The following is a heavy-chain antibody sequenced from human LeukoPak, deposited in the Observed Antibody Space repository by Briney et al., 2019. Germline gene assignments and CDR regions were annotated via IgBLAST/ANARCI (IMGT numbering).Heavy chain of an antibody. CDR3: ARRAGAYSHPYDY. Sequence: ASVKVSCKSSGYTFTSYGISWVRQAPGQGLEWMGWISAYNGNTNYAQKLQGRVTMTTDTSTSTDYMELRSLRSDDTAVYYCARRAGAYSHPYDYWGQGTLVTVSS. CDR1: GYTFTSYG. CDR2: ISAYNGNT. D-gene: IGHD4/OR15-4a*01. V-gene: IGHV1-18*01. J-gene: IGHJ4*02.